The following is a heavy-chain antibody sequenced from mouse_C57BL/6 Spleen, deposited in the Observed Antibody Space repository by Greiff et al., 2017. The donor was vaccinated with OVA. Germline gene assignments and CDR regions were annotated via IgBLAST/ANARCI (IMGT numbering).Heavy chain of an antibody. Sequence: QVQLKQPGTELVKPGASVKLSCKASGYTFTSYWMHWVKQRPGQGLEWIGNINPSNGGTNYNEKFKSKATLTVDKSSSTAYMQLSSLTSEDSAVYYCARSEDGYFYYYAMDYWGQGTSVTVSS. CDR2: INPSNGGT. J-gene: IGHJ4*01. CDR3: ARSEDGYFYYYAMDY. CDR1: GYTFTSYW. V-gene: IGHV1-53*01. D-gene: IGHD2-3*01.